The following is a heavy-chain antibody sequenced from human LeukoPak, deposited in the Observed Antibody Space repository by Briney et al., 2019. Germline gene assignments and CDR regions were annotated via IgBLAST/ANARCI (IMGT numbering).Heavy chain of an antibody. V-gene: IGHV4-39*07. D-gene: IGHD6-19*01. CDR3: ARDALLYSSGWYDY. J-gene: IGHJ4*02. CDR2: MHSSGST. CDR1: GPSISSTIYY. Sequence: PSETLSLNCTVSGPSISSTIYYWGWIRQPPGKGLEWIGSMHSSGSTYYNPSLKSRLTISIDMSKNQFSLKLNSVTAADTAVYYCARDALLYSSGWYDYWGQGTLVTVSS.